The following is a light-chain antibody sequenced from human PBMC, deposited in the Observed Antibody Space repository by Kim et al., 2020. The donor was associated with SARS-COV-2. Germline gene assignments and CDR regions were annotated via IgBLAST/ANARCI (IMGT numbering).Light chain of an antibody. J-gene: IGKJ1*01. CDR2: KAS. CDR3: QRAGT. V-gene: IGKV1-5*03. Sequence: TTLYETVGDRVTRTCRARQSIRSWLARNQQKPGKASKLLIYKASSMESEVPSRFSGSGSGTEFTLTSSSLQPEDIATYCCQRAGTFGQRTKVDSK. CDR1: QSIRSW.